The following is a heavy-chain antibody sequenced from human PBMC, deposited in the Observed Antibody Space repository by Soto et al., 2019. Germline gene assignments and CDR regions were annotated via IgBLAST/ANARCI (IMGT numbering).Heavy chain of an antibody. D-gene: IGHD3-22*01. J-gene: IGHJ4*02. CDR2: IYYSGST. CDR3: ARDGYYYDSSGYQRVYYFDY. Sequence: TSETLSLTCTVSGGSISSYYWSWIRQPPGKGLEWIGYIYYSGSTNYNPSLKSRVTISVDTSKNQFSLKLSSVTAADTAVYYCARDGYYYDSSGYQRVYYFDYWGQGTLVTSPQ. V-gene: IGHV4-59*01. CDR1: GGSISSYY.